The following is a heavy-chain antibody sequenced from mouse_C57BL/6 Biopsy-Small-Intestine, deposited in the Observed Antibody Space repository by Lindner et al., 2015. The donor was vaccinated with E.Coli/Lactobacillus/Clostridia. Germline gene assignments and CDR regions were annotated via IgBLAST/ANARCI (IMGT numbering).Heavy chain of an antibody. Sequence: SVKVSCKASGYSFTAYGITWVRQAPGQGLEWMGWISRDNGNTNYAQNLQGRVTMTTDTSTSTAYMELTSLRSDDTAVYYCARYGNYYAMGVWGQGTTVIVSS. J-gene: IGHJ1*01. CDR2: ISRDNGNT. D-gene: IGHD2-1*01. V-gene: IGHV1-84*02. CDR3: ARYGNYYAMGV. CDR1: GYSFTAYG.